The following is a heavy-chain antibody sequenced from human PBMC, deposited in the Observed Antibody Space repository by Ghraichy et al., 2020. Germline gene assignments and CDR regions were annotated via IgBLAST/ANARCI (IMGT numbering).Heavy chain of an antibody. CDR1: GGSISSYY. CDR2: IYYSGST. J-gene: IGHJ4*02. V-gene: IGHV4-59*01. CDR3: ARDNGSGSYYKLDYFDY. D-gene: IGHD3-10*01. Sequence: SETLSLTCTVSGGSISSYYWSWIRQPPGQGLEWIGYIYYSGSTNYNPSLKSRVTISVDTSKNQFSLKLSSVTAADTAVYYCARDNGSGSYYKLDYFDYWGQGTLVTVSS.